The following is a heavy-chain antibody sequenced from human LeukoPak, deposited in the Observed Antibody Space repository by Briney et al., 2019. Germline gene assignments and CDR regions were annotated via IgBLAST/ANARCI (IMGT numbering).Heavy chain of an antibody. CDR1: GGSISSTNYY. CDR2: IYYSGRT. Sequence: PSETLSLTCTVSGGSISSTNYYWGWIRQPPGKGLEWIGSIYYSGRTYYNPSLKSRLTISVDTSKNQFSLKLSSVTAADTAVYYCARIPTVTFFDYWGQGTLVTVSS. CDR3: ARIPTVTFFDY. V-gene: IGHV4-39*07. D-gene: IGHD4-17*01. J-gene: IGHJ4*02.